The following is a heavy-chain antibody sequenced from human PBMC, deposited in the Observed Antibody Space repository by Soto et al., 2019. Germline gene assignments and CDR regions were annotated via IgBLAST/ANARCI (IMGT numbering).Heavy chain of an antibody. Sequence: SETLSLTCAVYGGSFSGDYWSWIRQPPGKGLEWIGEINHGGSTDYNPSLKSRVTMSLDTSKNQFSLKLTSVTAADRSVYYCARGPEYYYGGSGYVDYWGRGTLVTVSS. D-gene: IGHD3-22*01. CDR3: ARGPEYYYGGSGYVDY. V-gene: IGHV4-34*01. J-gene: IGHJ4*02. CDR1: GGSFSGDY. CDR2: INHGGST.